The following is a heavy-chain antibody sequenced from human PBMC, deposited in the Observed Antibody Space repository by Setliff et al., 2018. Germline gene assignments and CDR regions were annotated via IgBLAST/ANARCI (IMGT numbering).Heavy chain of an antibody. CDR3: ARHVSHCTMTTCYNNWFDP. J-gene: IGHJ5*02. CDR2: ISHSGSA. Sequence: KASETLSLTCAVSGYSIRSGNYWGWIRQPPGKGLEWIGSISHSGSAYYNPSLKSRVTISLDMSKNQFSLKLSSVTAADTARYYCARHVSHCTMTTCYNNWFDPWGQGTLVTVSS. D-gene: IGHD2-2*02. CDR1: GYSIRSGNY. V-gene: IGHV4-38-2*01.